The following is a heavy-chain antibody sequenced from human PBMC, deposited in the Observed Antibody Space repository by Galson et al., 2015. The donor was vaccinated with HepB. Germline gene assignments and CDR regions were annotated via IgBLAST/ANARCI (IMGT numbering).Heavy chain of an antibody. CDR2: TYHRSKWYT. CDR1: GDSVSSTSAT. Sequence: CAISGDSVSSTSATWNWIRQSPSRGLEWLGRTYHRSKWYTNYAVSVKSRITINPDTSKNQFSLQLNSVTPEDTAVYYCARVAIGISTLLGYYYGMDVWGQGTTVTVSS. CDR3: ARVAIGISTLLGYYYGMDV. D-gene: IGHD3-9*01. J-gene: IGHJ6*02. V-gene: IGHV6-1*01.